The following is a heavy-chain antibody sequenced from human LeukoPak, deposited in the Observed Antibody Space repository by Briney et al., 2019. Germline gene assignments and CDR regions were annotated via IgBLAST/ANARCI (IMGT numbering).Heavy chain of an antibody. V-gene: IGHV4-39*01. Sequence: SETLSLTCTVSGGSISSSSYYWGWIRQPPGEGLEWIGSIYYSGSTYYNPSLKSRVTISVDTSKNQFSLKLSSVTAADTAVYYCARRPARHFDYWGQGTLVTVSS. CDR3: ARRPARHFDY. D-gene: IGHD6-6*01. CDR2: IYYSGST. CDR1: GGSISSSSYY. J-gene: IGHJ4*02.